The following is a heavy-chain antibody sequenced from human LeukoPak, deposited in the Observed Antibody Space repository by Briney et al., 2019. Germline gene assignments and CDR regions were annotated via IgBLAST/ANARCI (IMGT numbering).Heavy chain of an antibody. CDR2: IKSDGSST. D-gene: IGHD3-10*01. CDR3: ARDPFGESSY. CDR1: GFTFSSYW. Sequence: PGGSLRLPCAASGFTFSSYWMHWVRQAPGKGLVWVSRIKSDGSSTSYADSVKGRFTISRDNAKNTLYLQVNSLRAEDTAVYYCARDPFGESSYWGRGTLVTVSS. J-gene: IGHJ4*02. V-gene: IGHV3-74*01.